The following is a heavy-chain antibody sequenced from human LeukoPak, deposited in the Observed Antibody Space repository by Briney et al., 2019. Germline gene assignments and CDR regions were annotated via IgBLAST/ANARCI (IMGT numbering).Heavy chain of an antibody. CDR3: ARGGNRAKYYFDY. Sequence: GGSLRLSCTASGFTFDDYGMNWVRRAPGKGLEWVSGINWNGGSTGYADSVKGRFTVSRDNAKNSLYLQMNSLRAEDTAVYYCARGGNRAKYYFDYWGQGTLVTVSS. CDR2: INWNGGST. D-gene: IGHD1-14*01. V-gene: IGHV3-20*04. J-gene: IGHJ4*02. CDR1: GFTFDDYG.